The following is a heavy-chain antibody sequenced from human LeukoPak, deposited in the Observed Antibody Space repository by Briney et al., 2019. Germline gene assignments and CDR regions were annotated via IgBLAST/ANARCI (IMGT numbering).Heavy chain of an antibody. CDR2: TYYSSKWYN. Sequence: SQTLSLTCGISGDRVSTDTAAWNWLRQSPSRGLEWLGRTYYSSKWYNDYAESVNGRITVNADTSRNQISLHLNFVIPEDTAVYYCARTDRDYFDTSDYDAFDLWGQGTPVTVSS. CDR1: GDRVSTDTAA. CDR3: ARTDRDYFDTSDYDAFDL. D-gene: IGHD3-22*01. J-gene: IGHJ3*01. V-gene: IGHV6-1*01.